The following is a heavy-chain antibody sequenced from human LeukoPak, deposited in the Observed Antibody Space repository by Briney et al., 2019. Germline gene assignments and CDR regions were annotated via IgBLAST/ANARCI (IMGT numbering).Heavy chain of an antibody. J-gene: IGHJ6*03. CDR1: GGSISSYY. CDR3: ARHSSSWFLYYMDV. CDR2: IYYSGST. D-gene: IGHD3-10*01. Sequence: SETLPLTCTVSGGSISSYYWSWIRQPPGKGLEWIGYIYYSGSTNYNPSLKSRVTISVDTSKNQFSLRLSSVTAADTAVYFCARHSSSWFLYYMDVWGKGTTVTVSS. V-gene: IGHV4-59*08.